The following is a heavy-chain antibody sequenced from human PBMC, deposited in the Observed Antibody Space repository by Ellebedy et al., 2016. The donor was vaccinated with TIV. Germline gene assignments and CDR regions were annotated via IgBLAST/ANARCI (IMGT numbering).Heavy chain of an antibody. CDR2: INSDGSRT. J-gene: IGHJ4*02. CDR1: GFTFSSHW. CDR3: ARGDRAGTTRLVDY. Sequence: GESLKISCAASGFTFSSHWLHWVRQAPGKGLVWVSRINSDGSRTNYADSVKGRFTISRDNAKNTLYLQMNSLRAEDTAVYYCARGDRAGTTRLVDYWGQGTLVTFSS. V-gene: IGHV3-74*01. D-gene: IGHD1-7*01.